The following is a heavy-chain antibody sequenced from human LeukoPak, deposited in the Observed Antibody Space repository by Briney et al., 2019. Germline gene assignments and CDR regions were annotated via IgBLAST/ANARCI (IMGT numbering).Heavy chain of an antibody. Sequence: GGSLRLSCTGSEFTVSSNCMSWVRQAPGKGLEWVSLICIGGSIYYTDSVKGRFTISRDGSKNTLYLQMNSLRAEDTAVYYCARRYCSGGTCYFFDYWGQGTLVTVSS. V-gene: IGHV3-53*01. J-gene: IGHJ4*02. CDR3: ARRYCSGGTCYFFDY. CDR1: EFTVSSNC. CDR2: ICIGGSI. D-gene: IGHD2-15*01.